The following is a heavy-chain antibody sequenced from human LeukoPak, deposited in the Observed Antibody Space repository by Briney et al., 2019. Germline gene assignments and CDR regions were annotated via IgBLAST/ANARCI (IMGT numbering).Heavy chain of an antibody. V-gene: IGHV4-59*08. CDR1: GGSISSYY. CDR3: ARPDDGAFDF. D-gene: IGHD5-24*01. Sequence: SETLSLTCTVSGGSISSYYWSWIRQPPGKGLEWIGYIYYSGSTNYNPSLKSRVTISVDTSKNQFSLKLSSVTAADTAVYYCARPDDGAFDFWGQGTMVTVST. J-gene: IGHJ3*01. CDR2: IYYSGST.